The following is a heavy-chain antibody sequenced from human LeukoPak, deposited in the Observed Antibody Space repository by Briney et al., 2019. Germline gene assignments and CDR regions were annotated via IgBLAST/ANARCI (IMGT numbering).Heavy chain of an antibody. CDR2: ISSSGSTI. CDR3: AKDRSSSWYYFDY. CDR1: GFTFSSYE. V-gene: IGHV3-48*03. D-gene: IGHD6-13*01. Sequence: GGSLRLSCAASGFTFSSYEMHRVRQAPGKGLEWVSYISSSGSTIYDADSVKGRFTISRDNAKNSLYLQMNSLRAEDTALYYCAKDRSSSWYYFDYWGQGTLVTVSS. J-gene: IGHJ4*02.